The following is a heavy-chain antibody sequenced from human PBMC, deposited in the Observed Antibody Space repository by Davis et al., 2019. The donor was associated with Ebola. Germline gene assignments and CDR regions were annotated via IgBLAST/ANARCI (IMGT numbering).Heavy chain of an antibody. CDR2: LGLSAGT. D-gene: IGHD6-19*01. CDR1: GFVFSSYV. V-gene: IGHV3-23*01. Sequence: GESLKISCAASGFVFSSYVMSWVRRAPGKGLEWVSTLGLSAGTYYADSVKGRFTVSRDNTKNSLYLQMNTLRAEDTAVYFCARGVAVGGFYFDYWGQGTLVTVSS. J-gene: IGHJ4*02. CDR3: ARGVAVGGFYFDY.